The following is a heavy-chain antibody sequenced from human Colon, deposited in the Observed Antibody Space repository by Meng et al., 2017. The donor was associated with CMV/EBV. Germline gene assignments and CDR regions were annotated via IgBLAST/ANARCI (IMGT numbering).Heavy chain of an antibody. V-gene: IGHV3-11*01. D-gene: IGHD3-10*01. J-gene: IGHJ5*02. CDR2: ISSSGTST. CDR3: ARDTKTLIYASGASPSTEIGRSGYFFDP. Sequence: RQAPGKGPEWIAYISSSGTSTSYADSVKGRFTISRDNATNSLYLQMSNLTPGDTAIYYCARDTKTLIYASGASPSTEIGRSGYFFDPWDQGTLVTVSS.